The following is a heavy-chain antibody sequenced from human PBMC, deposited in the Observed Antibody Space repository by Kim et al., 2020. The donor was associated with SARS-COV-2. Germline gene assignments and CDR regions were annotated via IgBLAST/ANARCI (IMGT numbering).Heavy chain of an antibody. CDR3: AKADQGYPYYFDY. Sequence: GGSLRLSCAASGFTFSNYGMTWVRQAPGKGLEWVSAISYIGGGGSTYYADPVKGRFTVSRDNSKDTLYLQMNSLRAEDTAVYYCAKADQGYPYYFDYWGQGTLVTVSS. J-gene: IGHJ4*02. CDR1: GFTFSNYG. D-gene: IGHD5-12*01. V-gene: IGHV3-23*01. CDR2: ISYIGGGGST.